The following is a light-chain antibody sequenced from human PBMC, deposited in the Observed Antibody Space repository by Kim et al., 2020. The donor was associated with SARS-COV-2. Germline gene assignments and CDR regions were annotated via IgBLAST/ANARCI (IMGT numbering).Light chain of an antibody. CDR3: AIWYIITWV. CDR1: SGISVAIYN. CDR2: YKSDSNK. J-gene: IGLJ3*02. Sequence: FTGTLRSGISVAIYNIYWYQQKPGSLPQLLLRYKSDSNKQQASEVPSSFSDSKDASTNAGLLVISGLHSQDEADYYCAIWYIITWVFGGGTQLTVL. V-gene: IGLV5-39*01.